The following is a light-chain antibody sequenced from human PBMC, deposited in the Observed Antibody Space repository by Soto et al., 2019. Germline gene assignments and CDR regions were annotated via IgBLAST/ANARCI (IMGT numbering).Light chain of an antibody. CDR3: QQYSNLIT. J-gene: IGKJ5*01. V-gene: IGKV1-33*01. CDR1: QDVSNY. Sequence: DIQMTQSPSSLSASVGDRVTITCQASQDVSNYLNWYQQKLGKAPKLLIYEASNLETGVPSRFSGSGSGTYFSFTISSLQPEDFATYYCQQYSNLITFGQGTRLEIK. CDR2: EAS.